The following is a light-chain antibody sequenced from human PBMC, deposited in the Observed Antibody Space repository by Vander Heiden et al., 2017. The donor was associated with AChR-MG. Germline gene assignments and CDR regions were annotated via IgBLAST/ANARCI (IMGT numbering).Light chain of an antibody. CDR3: QQRSNRALT. CDR1: QSVSSY. Sequence: EIVLTQSPATLSLSPGERATLSCSASQSVSSYLAWYQQKPGQAPRLLIYDASNRATGIPARFSGSGSGTDFTLTISSLEPEDFAVYYCQQRSNRALTFGGGTKVEIK. J-gene: IGKJ4*01. V-gene: IGKV3-11*01. CDR2: DAS.